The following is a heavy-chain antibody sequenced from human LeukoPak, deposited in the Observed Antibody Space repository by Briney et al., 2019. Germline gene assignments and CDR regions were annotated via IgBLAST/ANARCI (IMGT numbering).Heavy chain of an antibody. CDR2: IYYSGST. J-gene: IGHJ4*02. D-gene: IGHD5-18*01. CDR1: GGSISSSSYY. Sequence: SETLSLTCTVSGGSISSSSYYWGWIRQPPGKGLEWIGSIYYSGSTYYNPSLKSRVTISVDTSKNQFSLKLSSVTAADTAVYYCATGAMVLYYFDYWGQGTLVTVSA. V-gene: IGHV4-39*01. CDR3: ATGAMVLYYFDY.